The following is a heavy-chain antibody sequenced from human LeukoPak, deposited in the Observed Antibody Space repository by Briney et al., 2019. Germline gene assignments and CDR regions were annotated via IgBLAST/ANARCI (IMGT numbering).Heavy chain of an antibody. CDR2: MNPNSGNP. J-gene: IGHJ6*01. D-gene: IGHD3-10*01. CDR1: GYSFSTFD. Sequence: ASLTVSCKTSGYSFSTFDINWVRQPSGRGVAWMGLMNPNSGNPNFAQKFQGRLPMTRDTSISTAYMELGSLRSEDTGVYYCARGGTLVQGFTIFYGMDVWGKGTTGTVSS. CDR3: ARGGTLVQGFTIFYGMDV. V-gene: IGHV1-8*01.